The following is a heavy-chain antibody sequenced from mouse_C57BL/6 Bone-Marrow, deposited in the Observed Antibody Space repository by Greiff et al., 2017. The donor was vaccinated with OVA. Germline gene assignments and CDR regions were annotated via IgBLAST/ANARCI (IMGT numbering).Heavy chain of an antibody. V-gene: IGHV1-64*01. J-gene: IGHJ2*01. D-gene: IGHD1-1*01. CDR2: IHPNSGST. Sequence: QVQLQQPGAELVKPGASVKLSCKASGYTFTSYWMHWVKQRPGQGLEWIGMIHPNSGSTNYNEKFKSKATLTVEKSSSTAYMQLSSLTSEDSAVYYCARFYGSSYDYFDYWGQGTTLTVSS. CDR1: GYTFTSYW. CDR3: ARFYGSSYDYFDY.